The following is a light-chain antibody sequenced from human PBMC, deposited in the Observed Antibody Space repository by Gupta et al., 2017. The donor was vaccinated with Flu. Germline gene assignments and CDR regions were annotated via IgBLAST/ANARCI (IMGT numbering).Light chain of an antibody. J-gene: IGLJ3*02. Sequence: QSLLTQPPSASGTPGQRVTISCSGSSSNIGSNAVNWYQQFPGAAPNLLIYSNNHRPSGAPDRFSGSKSGTSAALAISGLQSGDEADYHCETWDDSLDGYWVFGGGTKLTVL. V-gene: IGLV1-44*01. CDR3: ETWDDSLDGYWV. CDR2: SNN. CDR1: SSNIGSNA.